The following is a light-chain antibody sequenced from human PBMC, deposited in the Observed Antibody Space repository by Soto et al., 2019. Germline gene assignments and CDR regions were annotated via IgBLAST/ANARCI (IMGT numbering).Light chain of an antibody. CDR3: SSYAGSNDPYV. CDR1: SSDIGGYNY. Sequence: QSVLTQPPSASGSPGQSVTISCTGTSSDIGGYNYVSWYQQHPGKAPKLMIYEVSKRPSGVPDRFSGSKSGNTASLTVSGLQAEDEADYYRSSYAGSNDPYVFGTGTKVTVL. J-gene: IGLJ1*01. CDR2: EVS. V-gene: IGLV2-8*01.